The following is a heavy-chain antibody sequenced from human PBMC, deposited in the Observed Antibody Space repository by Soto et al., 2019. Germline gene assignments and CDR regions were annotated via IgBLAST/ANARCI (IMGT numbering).Heavy chain of an antibody. CDR2: IIPMLGVR. CDR3: TIGSWSGEVFDI. V-gene: IGHV1-69*02. Sequence: QVQLVQSGAEVKKPGSSVKVSCKDSGGTFSTYSMFWVRQAPGQGLEWMGRIIPMLGVRNNAQRFQDRVTTIADKSTAPVHMELSSLSSEDTALYYCTIGSWSGEVFDIWGQGTMVTVSS. D-gene: IGHD2-21*01. CDR1: GGTFSTYS. J-gene: IGHJ3*02.